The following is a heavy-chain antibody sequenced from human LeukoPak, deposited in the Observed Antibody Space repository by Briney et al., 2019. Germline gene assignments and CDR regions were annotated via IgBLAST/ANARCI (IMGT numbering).Heavy chain of an antibody. J-gene: IGHJ5*02. Sequence: GGSLRLSCVASGFTFSNYWMHWVRQGPGKGLVWVSRLNSDGRTTTYADSVKGRFTISRDNAKNTLYLQMNSLRAEDTAVYYCARGSDETVTISGWFDPWGQGTLVTVSS. CDR3: ARGSDETVTISGWFDP. CDR2: LNSDGRTT. D-gene: IGHD4-17*01. V-gene: IGHV3-74*01. CDR1: GFTFSNYW.